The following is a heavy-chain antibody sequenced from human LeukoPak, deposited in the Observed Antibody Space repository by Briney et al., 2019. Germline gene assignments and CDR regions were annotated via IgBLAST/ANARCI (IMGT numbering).Heavy chain of an antibody. CDR3: ARSSEYGDPFNY. D-gene: IGHD4-17*01. CDR2: IYYSGST. J-gene: IGHJ4*02. Sequence: PSETLSLTCTVSGASISRSDYLWGWIRQPPGKGLEWIGSIYYSGSTYYSPSLKGRVTISVDTSRNQFSLKLNSVTAADTAVYYCARSSEYGDPFNYWGQGTLVTVSS. V-gene: IGHV4-39*01. CDR1: GASISRSDYL.